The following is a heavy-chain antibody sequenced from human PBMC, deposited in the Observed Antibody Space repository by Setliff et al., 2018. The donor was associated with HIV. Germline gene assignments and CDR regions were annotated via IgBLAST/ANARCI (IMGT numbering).Heavy chain of an antibody. Sequence: PSETLSLTCTVSGYSISSGYYWGWIRQPPGKGLEWIGSIYHSGSTYYNPSLKSRVTISVDTSKNQFSLKLSSVTAADTAVYYCARASTRIGYDSSGYPFDYWGQGTLVTVSS. D-gene: IGHD3-22*01. CDR3: ARASTRIGYDSSGYPFDY. CDR2: IYHSGST. V-gene: IGHV4-38-2*02. CDR1: GYSISSGYY. J-gene: IGHJ4*02.